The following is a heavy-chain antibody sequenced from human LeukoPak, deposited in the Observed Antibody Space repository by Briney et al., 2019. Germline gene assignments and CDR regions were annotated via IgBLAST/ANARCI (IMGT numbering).Heavy chain of an antibody. J-gene: IGHJ4*02. CDR3: AKDVYSSGSYRFDY. D-gene: IGHD3-10*01. CDR1: GFTFSSYA. V-gene: IGHV3-23*01. Sequence: GGSLRLSCAASGFTFSSYAMSWVRQAPGKGLEWVSAISGSGGSTYYADSVKGRFTISRDNSKNTLYLQMNSLRAEDTAEYYCAKDVYSSGSYRFDYWGQGTLVTVSS. CDR2: ISGSGGST.